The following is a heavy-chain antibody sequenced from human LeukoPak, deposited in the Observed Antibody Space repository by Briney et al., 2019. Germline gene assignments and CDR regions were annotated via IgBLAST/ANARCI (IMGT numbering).Heavy chain of an antibody. Sequence: SVKVSCRASGGTFSSYAISWVRQAPGQGLEWMGGVIPIFGTANYAQKFQGRVTITADESTSTAYMELSSLRSEDTAVYYCARLNTVVTSGPWADYWGQGTLVTVSS. CDR2: VIPIFGTA. CDR1: GGTFSSYA. D-gene: IGHD4-23*01. CDR3: ARLNTVVTSGPWADY. V-gene: IGHV1-69*13. J-gene: IGHJ4*02.